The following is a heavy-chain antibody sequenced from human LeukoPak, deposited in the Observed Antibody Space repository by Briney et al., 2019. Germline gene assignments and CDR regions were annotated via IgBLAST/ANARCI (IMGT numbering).Heavy chain of an antibody. D-gene: IGHD6-6*01. V-gene: IGHV1-46*01. J-gene: IGHJ4*02. Sequence: ASVKVSCKASGYTFTSYYMHWVRQAPGQGLEWMGIINPSGGSTRYAQKFRGRVTMTRDTSTSTVYMELSSLRSEDTAVYYCARGTASYSSSSEGFDYWGQGTLVTVSS. CDR2: INPSGGST. CDR3: ARGTASYSSSSEGFDY. CDR1: GYTFTSYY.